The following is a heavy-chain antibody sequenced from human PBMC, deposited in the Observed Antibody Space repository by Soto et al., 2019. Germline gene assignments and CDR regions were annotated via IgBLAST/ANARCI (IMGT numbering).Heavy chain of an antibody. Sequence: QVQLVQSGAEVKKPGSSVKVSCKASGGTFSTYTINWVRQAPGQGLEWMGGIIPMFGTANYAPKFQGRDTNTADEYTSTAYMELSSLRSEDTAVYYCARRYCISTSCHYYGMDVWGQGTTVTVSS. V-gene: IGHV1-69*12. CDR1: GGTFSTYT. CDR3: ARRYCISTSCHYYGMDV. D-gene: IGHD2-2*01. J-gene: IGHJ6*02. CDR2: IIPMFGTA.